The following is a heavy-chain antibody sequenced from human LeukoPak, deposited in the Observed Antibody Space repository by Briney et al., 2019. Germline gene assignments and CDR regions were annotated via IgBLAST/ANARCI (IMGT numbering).Heavy chain of an antibody. CDR3: ARGYSSSWAYFDY. CDR2: IYYSGST. J-gene: IGHJ4*02. D-gene: IGHD6-13*01. Sequence: SETLSRTCTVSGGSISSYYWSWIRQPPGKGLEWIGYIYYSGSTNYNPSLKSRVTISVDTSKNQFSLKLSSVTAADTAVYYCARGYSSSWAYFDYWSQGTLVTVSS. CDR1: GGSISSYY. V-gene: IGHV4-59*01.